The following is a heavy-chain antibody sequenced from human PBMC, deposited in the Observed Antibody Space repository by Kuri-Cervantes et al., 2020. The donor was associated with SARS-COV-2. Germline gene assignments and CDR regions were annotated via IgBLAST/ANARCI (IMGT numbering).Heavy chain of an antibody. CDR3: ARDRSAWPFDY. V-gene: IGHV1-69*04. CDR2: IIPDLGVT. J-gene: IGHJ4*02. D-gene: IGHD6-19*01. CDR1: GYSFTSYW. Sequence: GESLKISCKGSGYSFTSYWIGWVRQAPGQGLEWMGRIIPDLGVTNYARKFQGRVTITADKSTNTAYMDLNSLTSEDTAVYYCARDRSAWPFDYWGQGTLVAVSS.